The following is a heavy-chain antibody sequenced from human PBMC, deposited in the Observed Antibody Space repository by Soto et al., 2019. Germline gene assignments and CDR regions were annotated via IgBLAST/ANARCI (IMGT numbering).Heavy chain of an antibody. D-gene: IGHD3-22*01. V-gene: IGHV5-51*01. CDR2: INPTDSDT. CDR3: ARPDSSGYYIS. J-gene: IGHJ5*02. Sequence: GESLKISCKASGYIFTTSWIAWVRHLPGKGLEWMGIINPTDSDTRYSPSFQGQVTVSADKSISTAYLQWNSLKAADTAMYYCARPDSSGYYISWGQGTLVNVSS. CDR1: GYIFTTSW.